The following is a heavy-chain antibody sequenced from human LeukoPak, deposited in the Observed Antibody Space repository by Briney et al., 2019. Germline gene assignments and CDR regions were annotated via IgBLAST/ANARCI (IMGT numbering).Heavy chain of an antibody. Sequence: GASVKVSCKASGYTFTSYGISWVRQAPGQGLEWMGWISAYNGNTNYAQKFQGRVTMTRDTSISTAYMELSRLRSDDTAVYYCARESHYYYGSGSKKGFFYNWFDPWGQGTLVTVSS. CDR1: GYTFTSYG. V-gene: IGHV1-18*01. J-gene: IGHJ5*02. D-gene: IGHD3-10*01. CDR3: ARESHYYYGSGSKKGFFYNWFDP. CDR2: ISAYNGNT.